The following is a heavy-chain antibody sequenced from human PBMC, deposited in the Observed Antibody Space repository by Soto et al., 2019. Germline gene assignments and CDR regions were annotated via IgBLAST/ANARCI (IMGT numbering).Heavy chain of an antibody. Sequence: QVQLQESGPGLVKPSQTLSLTCTVSGGSISSGGYYWSWIRQHPGKGLEWIGYIYYSGSTYYNPSLKGRVTISVDTSKNQFSLKLSSVTAADTAVYYCVRGYCSSTSCQSDAFDIWGQGTMVTVSS. CDR2: IYYSGST. CDR1: GGSISSGGYY. CDR3: VRGYCSSTSCQSDAFDI. J-gene: IGHJ3*02. V-gene: IGHV4-31*03. D-gene: IGHD2-2*01.